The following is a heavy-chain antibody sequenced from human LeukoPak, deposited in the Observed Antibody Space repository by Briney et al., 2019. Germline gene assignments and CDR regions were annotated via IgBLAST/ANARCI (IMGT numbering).Heavy chain of an antibody. Sequence: GGSLRLSCAASGFSVSSYAMAWARQAQVKGLEWVSAISGDGTRTYYADSVKGRFTISRDNSKNTLYLEMSSLRVEDTAIYYCAKWPEGAMDYFDYWGQGTLVTVSS. CDR1: GFSVSSYA. D-gene: IGHD3-16*01. V-gene: IGHV3-23*01. CDR2: ISGDGTRT. J-gene: IGHJ4*02. CDR3: AKWPEGAMDYFDY.